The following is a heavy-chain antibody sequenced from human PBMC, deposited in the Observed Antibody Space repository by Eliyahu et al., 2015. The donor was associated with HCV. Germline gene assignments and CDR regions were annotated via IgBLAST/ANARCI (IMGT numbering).Heavy chain of an antibody. V-gene: IGHV3-21*01. CDR1: GFTFSXXS. Sequence: EVQLVEPGGGLVKPGGSLRLSCAASGFTFSXXSXXWVRQAPGKGLGWVSSISSSSSYINYADSVKGRFTISRDNAKNSQYLQMNSLRAEDTAVYYCARGGRSLGYCSGGSCYEDYWGQGTLVTVSS. D-gene: IGHD2-15*01. CDR2: ISSSSSYI. J-gene: IGHJ4*02. CDR3: ARGGRSLGYCSGGSCYEDY.